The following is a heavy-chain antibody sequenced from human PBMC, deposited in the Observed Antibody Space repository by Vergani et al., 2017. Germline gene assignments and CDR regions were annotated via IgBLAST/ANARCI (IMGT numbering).Heavy chain of an antibody. D-gene: IGHD5-12*01. Sequence: EVQLVESGGGLVKPGGSLRLSCAASGFTFSSYSMNWVRQAPGKGLEWVSSISSSSSYIYYADSVKGRFTISRDNAKNSLYLQMNSLRAEDTAVYYCARDSRALFVATIMDYWGQGTLVTVSS. CDR1: GFTFSSYS. CDR2: ISSSSSYI. CDR3: ARDSRALFVATIMDY. J-gene: IGHJ4*02. V-gene: IGHV3-21*01.